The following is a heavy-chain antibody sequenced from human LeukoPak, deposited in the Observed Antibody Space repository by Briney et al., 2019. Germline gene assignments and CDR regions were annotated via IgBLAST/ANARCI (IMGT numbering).Heavy chain of an antibody. CDR2: IIPIFGTA. V-gene: IGHV1-69*13. J-gene: IGHJ3*02. Sequence: GASVKVSCKASGYTFTSYDISWVRQAPGQGLEWMGGIIPIFGTANYAQKFQGRVTITADESTSTAYMELSSLRSEDTAVYYCARDLGGENDAFDIWGQGTMVTVSS. CDR3: ARDLGGENDAFDI. CDR1: GYTFTSYD. D-gene: IGHD7-27*01.